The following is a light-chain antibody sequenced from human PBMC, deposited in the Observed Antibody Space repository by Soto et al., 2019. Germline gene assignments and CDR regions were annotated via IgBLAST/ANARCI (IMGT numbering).Light chain of an antibody. CDR3: QSYDSSLSGWV. CDR1: SSNIGAGYD. J-gene: IGLJ2*01. CDR2: GNS. V-gene: IGLV1-40*01. Sequence: QSVLTQPPSVSGAPGQRVTISCTESSSNIGAGYDVHWYQQLPGTAPKLLIYGNSNRPSGVPDRFSGSKSGPSASLAITGLQAEDEAHDYCQSYDSSLSGWVFGGGTKLTAL.